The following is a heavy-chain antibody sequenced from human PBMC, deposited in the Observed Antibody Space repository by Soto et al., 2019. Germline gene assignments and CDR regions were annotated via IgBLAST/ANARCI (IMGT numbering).Heavy chain of an antibody. J-gene: IGHJ6*02. Sequence: GGSLRLSCAASGFTFSSYAMSWVRQAPGKGLEWVSAISSSSSYTNYADSVKGRFTISRDNAKNSLYLQMNSLRAEDTAVYYCARDYSYCTNGVCLSPTLGMDVWGQGTTVTVSS. CDR2: ISSSSSYT. V-gene: IGHV3-21*01. CDR3: ARDYSYCTNGVCLSPTLGMDV. D-gene: IGHD2-8*01. CDR1: GFTFSSYA.